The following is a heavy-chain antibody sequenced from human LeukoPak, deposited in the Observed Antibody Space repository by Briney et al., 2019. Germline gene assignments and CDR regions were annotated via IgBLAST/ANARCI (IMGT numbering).Heavy chain of an antibody. Sequence: SETLSLTCTVSGGPISSYYWSWIRQPPGKGLEWIGEINHSGSTNYNPSLKSRVTISVDTSKNQFSLKLSSVTAADTAVYYCARHKRRPSRVTIFGVVSYFDYWSQGTLVTVSS. CDR2: INHSGST. J-gene: IGHJ4*02. D-gene: IGHD3-3*01. CDR3: ARHKRRPSRVTIFGVVSYFDY. CDR1: GGPISSYY. V-gene: IGHV4-34*01.